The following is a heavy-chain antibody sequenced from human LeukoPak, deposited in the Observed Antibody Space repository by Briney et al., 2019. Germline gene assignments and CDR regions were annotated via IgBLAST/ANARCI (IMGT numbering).Heavy chain of an antibody. Sequence: GGSLRLSCAASGFTFSNYGMHWVRQAPGKGLEWVALISFDGSNKYSADSVKGRFTISRDNSKNTLYLQMNSLRAEDTAVYYCAKDYAYYYGSGTSSRFDYWGQGTLVTVSS. CDR2: ISFDGSNK. J-gene: IGHJ4*02. V-gene: IGHV3-30*18. CDR1: GFTFSNYG. D-gene: IGHD3-10*01. CDR3: AKDYAYYYGSGTSSRFDY.